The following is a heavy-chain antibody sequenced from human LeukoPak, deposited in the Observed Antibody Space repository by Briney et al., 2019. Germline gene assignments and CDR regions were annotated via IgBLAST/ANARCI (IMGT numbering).Heavy chain of an antibody. Sequence: PGGSLRLSCAASGFTFSSYSMNWVRQAPGKGLEWVSVFYTGGHTYYADSVKGRFTISRDTSKNTVYLQMNSLRTDDTAVYYCATFSYAGNAGGSVGYWGQGTLVTVSS. D-gene: IGHD4-23*01. CDR3: ATFSYAGNAGGSVGY. J-gene: IGHJ4*02. CDR2: FYTGGHT. CDR1: GFTFSSYS. V-gene: IGHV3-53*01.